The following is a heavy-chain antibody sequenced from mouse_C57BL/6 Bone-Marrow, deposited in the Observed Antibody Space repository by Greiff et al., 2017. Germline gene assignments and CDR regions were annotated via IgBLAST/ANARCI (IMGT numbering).Heavy chain of an antibody. V-gene: IGHV2-2*01. CDR3: ASLYYGCSYGYCDV. CDR2: IWSGGST. D-gene: IGHD1-1*01. J-gene: IGHJ1*03. Sequence: QVQLQQSGPGLVQPSQSLSITCTVSGFSLTSYGVHWVRQSPGKGLEWLGVIWSGGSTDSNAAFISRLSISTDNSKRQVFFQINRLQAYDTAIYSCASLYYGCSYGYCDVWGTGTTVTVSS. CDR1: GFSLTSYG.